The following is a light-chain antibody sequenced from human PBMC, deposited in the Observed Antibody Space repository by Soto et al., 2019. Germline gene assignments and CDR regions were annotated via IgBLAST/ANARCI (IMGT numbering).Light chain of an antibody. CDR3: RQTAANSLT. CDR2: ASS. V-gene: IGKV1-39*01. J-gene: IGKJ1*01. CDR1: QNVGGY. Sequence: DIQMTQSPSSLSASVGDRDTITCRASQNVGGYLNWYQKKPGKAPKLLLHASSSLHSGLPSQVSGSEAGTDGPLTLSRLHPGDVATYYWRQTAANSLTLAQGTKLEI.